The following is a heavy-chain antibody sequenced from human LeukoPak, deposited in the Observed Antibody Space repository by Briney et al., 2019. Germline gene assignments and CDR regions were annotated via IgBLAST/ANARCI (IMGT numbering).Heavy chain of an antibody. Sequence: GASVKVSCKASGGTFSSYAISWVRQAPGKGLEWMGGFDPEDGETIYAQKFQGRVTMTEDTSTDTAYMELSSLRSEDTAVYYCATGITIPSWGMDVWGQGTTVTVSS. CDR2: FDPEDGET. V-gene: IGHV1-24*01. CDR1: GGTFSSYA. CDR3: ATGITIPSWGMDV. D-gene: IGHD3-9*01. J-gene: IGHJ6*02.